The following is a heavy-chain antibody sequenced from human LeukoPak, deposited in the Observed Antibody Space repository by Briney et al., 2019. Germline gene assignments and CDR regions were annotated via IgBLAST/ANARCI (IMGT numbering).Heavy chain of an antibody. D-gene: IGHD3-16*01. J-gene: IGHJ4*02. V-gene: IGHV4-59*08. CDR2: ISDSGSA. Sequence: SETLSLTCSVSGASVSNYYWSWLRQTPGKGLEWIGHISDSGSATCNLSLKSRVTISEDMSTNQIFLNLMSVTAADAAADYYARHADGGVFIKTYYFDSWGQGFLVSVSS. CDR1: GASVSNYY. CDR3: ARHADGGVFIKTYYFDS.